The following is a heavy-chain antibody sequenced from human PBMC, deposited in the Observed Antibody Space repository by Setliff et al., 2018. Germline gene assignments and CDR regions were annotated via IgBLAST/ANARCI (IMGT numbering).Heavy chain of an antibody. CDR1: GYTVTSYA. D-gene: IGHD3-22*01. V-gene: IGHV1-3*01. CDR3: ARGGYYWHFGY. Sequence: ASVKVSCKASGYTVTSYAMHWVRQAPGQRLEWMGWINAGNGNTKYSQKFQGRVTITRDTSASTAYMELSSLRSEDTAVYDCARGGYYWHFGYWGQGTLVTVSS. J-gene: IGHJ4*02. CDR2: INAGNGNT.